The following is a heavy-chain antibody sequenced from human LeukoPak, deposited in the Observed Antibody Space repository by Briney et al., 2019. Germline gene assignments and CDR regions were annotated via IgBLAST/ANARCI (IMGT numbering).Heavy chain of an antibody. Sequence: GGSLRLSCAVSEFTFSTYWMTWVRQAPGKGLEWVANINQDGSKINYVDSVKGRFTISRDNAKNSLYLQMNSLRAEDTAVYYCARDNTYSSGGNYYDRFDYWGQGTLVTVSS. CDR1: EFTFSTYW. V-gene: IGHV3-7*01. D-gene: IGHD3-22*01. J-gene: IGHJ4*02. CDR2: INQDGSKI. CDR3: ARDNTYSSGGNYYDRFDY.